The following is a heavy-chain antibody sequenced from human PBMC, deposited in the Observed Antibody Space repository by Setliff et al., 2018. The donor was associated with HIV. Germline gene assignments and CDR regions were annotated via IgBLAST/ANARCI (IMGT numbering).Heavy chain of an antibody. CDR1: GYTFTSYG. CDR2: ISAYNGNT. J-gene: IGHJ4*02. V-gene: IGHV1-18*01. D-gene: IGHD6-13*01. CDR3: VLKGYSSSWYYFDY. Sequence: ASVKVSCKASGYTFTSYGISWVRQAPGQGLEWMGWISAYNGNTNYAQKLQGRVTMTRNTSISTAYMELSSLRSEDTAVYYCVLKGYSSSWYYFDYWGQGTLVTVSS.